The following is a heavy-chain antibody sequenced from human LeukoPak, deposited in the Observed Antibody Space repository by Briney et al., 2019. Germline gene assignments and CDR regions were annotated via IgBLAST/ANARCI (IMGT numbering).Heavy chain of an antibody. D-gene: IGHD5-12*01. CDR2: ISGSGGTT. CDR1: GFTFSSYA. J-gene: IGHJ6*03. CDR3: AKGGGYEAQYYYYYLDV. Sequence: GGSLRLSCAASGFTFSSYAMSWVRQAPGKGLEWVSGISGSGGTTFYTDSVKGRFTISRDNSKNTLYLQMNSLRAEDTAVYYCAKGGGYEAQYYYYYLDVWGKGTTVTISS. V-gene: IGHV3-23*01.